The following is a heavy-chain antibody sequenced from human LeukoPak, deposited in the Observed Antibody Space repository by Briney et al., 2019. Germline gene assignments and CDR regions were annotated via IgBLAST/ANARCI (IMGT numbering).Heavy chain of an antibody. CDR3: ARVFYDSTFDY. CDR1: GGSISCGGYS. V-gene: IGHV4-30-2*01. CDR2: IYHSGST. D-gene: IGHD5/OR15-5a*01. Sequence: SETLSLTCAVSGGSISCGGYSWSWIRQPPGKGLEWIGYIYHSGSTYYNPSLKSRVTISVDRSKNQFSLKLSSVTAADTAVYYCARVFYDSTFDYWGQGTLVTVSS. J-gene: IGHJ4*02.